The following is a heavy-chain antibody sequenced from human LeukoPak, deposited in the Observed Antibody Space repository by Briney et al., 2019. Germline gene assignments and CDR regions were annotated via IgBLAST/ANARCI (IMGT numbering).Heavy chain of an antibody. V-gene: IGHV3-23*01. D-gene: IGHD3-22*01. CDR2: ISGSGGRT. CDR1: GFAFSSYA. J-gene: IGHJ4*02. Sequence: PGGSLRLSCAASGFAFSSYAMNWVRQAPGKGLEWVSSISGSGGRTYYADSVKGRFTISRDNSKNTLYLQMNSPRAEDTAVYYCVKGHIDVEGYYYFDYWGQGTLVTLSS. CDR3: VKGHIDVEGYYYFDY.